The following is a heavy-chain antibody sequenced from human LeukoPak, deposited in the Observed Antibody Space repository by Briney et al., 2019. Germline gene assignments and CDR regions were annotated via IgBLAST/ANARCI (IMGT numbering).Heavy chain of an antibody. CDR3: AKDLADYGDYSFDY. V-gene: IGHV3-30*04. CDR2: ISYDRSNK. CDR1: GFTFSSYA. J-gene: IGHJ4*02. D-gene: IGHD4-17*01. Sequence: PGGSLRLSCAASGFTFSSYAMHWVRQAPGKGLEWVAVISYDRSNKYYADSVKGRFTISRDNSKNTLYLQMNSLRAEDTAVYYCAKDLADYGDYSFDYWGQGTLVTVSS.